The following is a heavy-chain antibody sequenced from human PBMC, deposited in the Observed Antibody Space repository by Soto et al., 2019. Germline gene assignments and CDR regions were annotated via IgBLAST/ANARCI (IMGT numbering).Heavy chain of an antibody. J-gene: IGHJ5*01. Sequence: EASVEVCFKTSGYPFTNLALSLVRQAPGQGLEWIGFVSANNGFTHFAQKFQGRVSVKTDTSTSTVYLDLRSLSSDDTAVYYCARGGAARHLDSWGPGTPVTVSS. CDR3: ARGGAARHLDS. V-gene: IGHV1-18*01. D-gene: IGHD6-6*01. CDR2: VSANNGFT. CDR1: GYPFTNLA.